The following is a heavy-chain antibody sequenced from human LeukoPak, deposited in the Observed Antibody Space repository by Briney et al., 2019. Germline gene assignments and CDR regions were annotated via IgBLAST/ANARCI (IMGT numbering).Heavy chain of an antibody. CDR1: GYTFTSYG. D-gene: IGHD6-13*01. CDR2: ISAYNDNT. Sequence: ASVKVSCKASGYTFTSYGISWVRQAPGQGLEWMGWISAYNDNTHYAQKFQGRVTMTTDTSTTTAYMELRSLRSDDTAVYYCARVIISLAAAAFFDSWGQGTLVTVSS. V-gene: IGHV1-18*01. CDR3: ARVIISLAAAAFFDS. J-gene: IGHJ4*02.